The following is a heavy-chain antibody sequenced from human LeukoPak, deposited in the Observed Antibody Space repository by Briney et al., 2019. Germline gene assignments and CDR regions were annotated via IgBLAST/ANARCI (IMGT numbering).Heavy chain of an antibody. V-gene: IGHV1-69*05. CDR2: IIPIFGTA. Sequence: GASVKVSCKXSGGTFSSDAISWVRQAPGQGLEWMGGIIPIFGTANYSQKFQGRVTITTDESTSTAYMELSSLRSEDTAVYYCARSEDTAMAPGPYYWGQGTLVTVSS. J-gene: IGHJ4*02. CDR3: ARSEDTAMAPGPYY. D-gene: IGHD5-18*01. CDR1: GGTFSSDA.